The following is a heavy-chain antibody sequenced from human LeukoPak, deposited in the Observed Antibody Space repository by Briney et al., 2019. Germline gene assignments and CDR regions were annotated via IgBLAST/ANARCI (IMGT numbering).Heavy chain of an antibody. CDR1: GYTFADYY. Sequence: ASVKVSCKASGYTFADYYMNWVRQAPGQGLEWMGWINPDNGGTNYAQKFQGRVTMTRDTSISTAYMELSRLRSDDTAVYYCAREFLTRDLPDYYYYYMDVWGKGTTVTVSS. CDR3: AREFLTRDLPDYYYYYMDV. V-gene: IGHV1-2*02. J-gene: IGHJ6*03. D-gene: IGHD3-3*01. CDR2: INPDNGGT.